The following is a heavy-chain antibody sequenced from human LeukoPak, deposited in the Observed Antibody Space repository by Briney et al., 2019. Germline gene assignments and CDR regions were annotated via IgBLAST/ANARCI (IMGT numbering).Heavy chain of an antibody. J-gene: IGHJ4*02. D-gene: IGHD3-22*01. CDR3: ARDSSGYLGFDY. Sequence: ASVKVSCKASGYTFTGYYMHWVRQAPGQGLEWMGWINPNSGGTNYAQKFQGRVAMTRDTSISTAYMELSRLRSDDTAVYYCARDSSGYLGFDYWGQGTLVTVSS. CDR1: GYTFTGYY. CDR2: INPNSGGT. V-gene: IGHV1-2*02.